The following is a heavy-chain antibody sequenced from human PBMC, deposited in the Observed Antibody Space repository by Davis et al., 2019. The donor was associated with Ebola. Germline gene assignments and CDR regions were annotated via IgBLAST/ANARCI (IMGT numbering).Heavy chain of an antibody. J-gene: IGHJ6*02. CDR1: GFTFSSYW. CDR2: IKQDGSEK. CDR3: AREVYDIFDYYYYGMDV. Sequence: PGGSLRLSCAASGFTFSSYWMSWVRQAPGKGLEWVANIKQDGSEKYYVDSVKGRFTISRDNAKNSLYLQMNSLRAEDTAVYYCAREVYDIFDYYYYGMDVWGQGTTVTVSS. D-gene: IGHD3-9*01. V-gene: IGHV3-7*01.